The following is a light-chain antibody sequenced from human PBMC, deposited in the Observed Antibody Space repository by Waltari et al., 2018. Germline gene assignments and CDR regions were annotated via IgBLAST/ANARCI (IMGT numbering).Light chain of an antibody. V-gene: IGLV2-8*01. CDR3: TSYSGSDTVI. CDR1: ISDLGGYNY. CDR2: EVT. Sequence: QSALTQPPSASGSPGQSVTISCTGTISDLGGYNYVSWYQQHPGKAPKLMIYEVTERPSGVPDRFSGSKSGNTASLTVSGLRTEDEADYYCTSYSGSDTVIFGGGTKLTVL. J-gene: IGLJ2*01.